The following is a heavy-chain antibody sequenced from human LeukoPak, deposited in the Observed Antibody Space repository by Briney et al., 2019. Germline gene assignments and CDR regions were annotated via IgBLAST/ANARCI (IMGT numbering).Heavy chain of an antibody. CDR3: ARDIVVVPAAIGYGMDV. Sequence: PSETLSLTCTVSGGSISSGDYYWSWIRQPPGKGLEWIGYIYYSGSTYYNPSLKSRVTISVDTSKNQFSLKLSSVPAADTAVYYCARDIVVVPAAIGYGMDVWGQGTTVTVSS. CDR2: IYYSGST. CDR1: GGSISSGDYY. V-gene: IGHV4-30-4*01. D-gene: IGHD2-2*01. J-gene: IGHJ6*02.